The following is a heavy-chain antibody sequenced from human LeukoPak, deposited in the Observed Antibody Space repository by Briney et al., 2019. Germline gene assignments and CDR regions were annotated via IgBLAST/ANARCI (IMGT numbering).Heavy chain of an antibody. J-gene: IGHJ4*02. V-gene: IGHV1-46*01. CDR2: INPSGGNT. CDR3: ARDLRGAVAAAGTINDEIDY. D-gene: IGHD6-13*01. CDR1: GYTFTSYY. Sequence: APVKVSCKASGYTFTSYYMHWVRQAPGQGLEWMGLINPSGGNTRYAQKFQGRVTMTRDTSTSTVYMELSSLRSEDTAVYYCARDLRGAVAAAGTINDEIDYWGQGTLVTVSS.